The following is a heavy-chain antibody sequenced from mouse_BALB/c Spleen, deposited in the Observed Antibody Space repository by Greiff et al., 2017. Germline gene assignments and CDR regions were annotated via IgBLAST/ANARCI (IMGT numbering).Heavy chain of an antibody. CDR2: ISSGGST. CDR3: ARWLPHAMDY. Sequence: DVMLVESGGGLVKPGGSLKLSCAASGFTFSSYAMSWVRQTPEKRLEWVASISSGGSTYYPDIVKGRFTISRDNARNILYLQMSSLRSEDTAMYYCARWLPHAMDYWGQGTSVTVSS. V-gene: IGHV5-6-5*01. D-gene: IGHD2-2*01. J-gene: IGHJ4*01. CDR1: GFTFSSYA.